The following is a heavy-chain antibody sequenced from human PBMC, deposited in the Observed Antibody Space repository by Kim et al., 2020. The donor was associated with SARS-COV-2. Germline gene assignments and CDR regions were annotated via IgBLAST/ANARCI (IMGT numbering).Heavy chain of an antibody. Sequence: GGSLRLSCVASGITFSNHAMTWVRQAPGKGLEWVSSISESGDRTYYADSVKGRFTFSRDNSKNTLYLQMNSLRAEDTAVYYCATGSSGAAGEGYWGQGT. CDR2: ISESGDRT. CDR3: ATGSSGAAGEGY. D-gene: IGHD3-16*01. J-gene: IGHJ4*02. V-gene: IGHV3-23*01. CDR1: GITFSNHA.